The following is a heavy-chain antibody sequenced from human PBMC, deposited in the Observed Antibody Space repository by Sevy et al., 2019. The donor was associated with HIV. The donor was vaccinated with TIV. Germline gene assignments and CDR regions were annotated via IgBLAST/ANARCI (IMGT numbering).Heavy chain of an antibody. V-gene: IGHV3-21*01. CDR3: AKDQSLRYFDWPLTTYYYYYYGMDV. J-gene: IGHJ6*02. CDR2: ISGSSSYI. CDR1: GFTFNIYS. Sequence: GGSLRLSCAASGFTFNIYSMNWVRQAPGKGLEWVSSISGSSSYIFYADSVKGRFTISRDNSKNTLYLQMNSLRAEDTAVYYCAKDQSLRYFDWPLTTYYYYYYGMDVWGQGTTVTVSS. D-gene: IGHD3-9*01.